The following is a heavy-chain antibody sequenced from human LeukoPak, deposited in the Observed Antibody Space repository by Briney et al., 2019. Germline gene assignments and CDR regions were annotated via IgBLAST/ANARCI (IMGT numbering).Heavy chain of an antibody. CDR3: ARGPLWFGDFPNFDY. CDR1: GSTFTSYG. CDR2: ISAYNGNT. D-gene: IGHD3-10*01. Sequence: ASVKVSCKASGSTFTSYGISWVRQAPGQGLEWMGWISAYNGNTNYAQKLQGRVTMTTDTSTSTAYMELRSLRSDDTAVYYCARGPLWFGDFPNFDYWGQGTLVTVSS. V-gene: IGHV1-18*01. J-gene: IGHJ4*02.